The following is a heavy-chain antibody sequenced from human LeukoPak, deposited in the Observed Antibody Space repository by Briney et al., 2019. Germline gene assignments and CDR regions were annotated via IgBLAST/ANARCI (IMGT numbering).Heavy chain of an antibody. CDR1: GFTFSSHD. CDR3: AKDYGSGSTYFDY. CDR2: IGTGGDT. J-gene: IGHJ4*02. Sequence: PGGSLRLSCAASGFTFSSHDMQWVRQAPGKGLEWVSAIGTGGDTYYADSVKGRFTISRDNSKNTLYLQMNSLRAEDTAVYYCAKDYGSGSTYFDYWGQGTLVTVSS. V-gene: IGHV3-13*01. D-gene: IGHD3-10*01.